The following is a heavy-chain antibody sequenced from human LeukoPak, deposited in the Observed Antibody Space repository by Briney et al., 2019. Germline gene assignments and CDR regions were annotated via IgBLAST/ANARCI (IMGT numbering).Heavy chain of an antibody. CDR2: FDPEDGET. Sequence: ASVKVSCKVSGYTLTELSMHWVRQAPGKGLEWMGGFDPEDGETIYAQKFQGGVTMTEDTSTDTAYMELSSLRSEDTAVYYCATGLGTIFGVVITAFDYWGQGTLVTVSS. D-gene: IGHD3-3*01. J-gene: IGHJ4*02. V-gene: IGHV1-24*01. CDR3: ATGLGTIFGVVITAFDY. CDR1: GYTLTELS.